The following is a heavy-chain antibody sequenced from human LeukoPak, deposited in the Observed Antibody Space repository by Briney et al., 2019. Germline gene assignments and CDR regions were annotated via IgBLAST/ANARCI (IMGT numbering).Heavy chain of an antibody. D-gene: IGHD3-22*01. CDR2: IRGSGGGS. V-gene: IGHV3-23*01. Sequence: GGSLRLSCAASGFTFSSYAMNWVRQAPGKGLEWVSVIRGSGGGSYYGDSVKGRFTISRDNSKNTLYLQMNSLRAEDTAVYYCAKELRRGITMIVVVGDAFDIWGQGTMVTVSS. CDR1: GFTFSSYA. CDR3: AKELRRGITMIVVVGDAFDI. J-gene: IGHJ3*02.